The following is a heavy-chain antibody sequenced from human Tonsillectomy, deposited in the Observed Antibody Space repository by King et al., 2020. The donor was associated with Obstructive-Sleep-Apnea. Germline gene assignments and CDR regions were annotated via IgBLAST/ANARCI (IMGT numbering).Heavy chain of an antibody. Sequence: VQLQESGPGLVKPSETLSLTCTVSGGSVSSGSYYWSWIRQPPGKGLEGVGYINYSGSTNYNPSLKSRVTISVDTSKNQFTLKLSSVTAADTAVYYCARGNDFWSGYYIRSWGQGTLVTVSS. CDR1: GGSVSSGSYY. D-gene: IGHD3-3*01. V-gene: IGHV4-61*01. J-gene: IGHJ4*02. CDR2: INYSGST. CDR3: ARGNDFWSGYYIRS.